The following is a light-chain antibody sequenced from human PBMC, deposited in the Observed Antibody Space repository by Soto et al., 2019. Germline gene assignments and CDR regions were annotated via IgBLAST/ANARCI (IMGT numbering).Light chain of an antibody. Sequence: DIQMTQSPPTLSASAGDRVTITCRASQSIHTWLAWYQRKPGKAPKLLIYDASSLESGVPSRFSGSGSGTEFSLTISSLQPDDFATYYCQQYNSLPVTFGGGTKVEIK. J-gene: IGKJ4*01. CDR1: QSIHTW. CDR2: DAS. CDR3: QQYNSLPVT. V-gene: IGKV1-5*01.